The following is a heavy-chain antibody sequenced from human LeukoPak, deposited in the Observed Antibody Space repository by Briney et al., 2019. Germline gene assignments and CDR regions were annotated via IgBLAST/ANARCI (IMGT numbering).Heavy chain of an antibody. D-gene: IGHD3-16*01. CDR3: TRDGGEGGNSAFDI. Sequence: GGSLRRSCAASGFTFSDYILDWVRQAPGKGLEWVGRIRRGSNSYTTEYAASVKGKFIISRDDSKNSLYLHMNSLKTEDTAVYHCTRDGGEGGNSAFDIWGQGTMVTVSS. V-gene: IGHV3-72*01. CDR1: GFTFSDYI. J-gene: IGHJ3*02. CDR2: IRRGSNSYTT.